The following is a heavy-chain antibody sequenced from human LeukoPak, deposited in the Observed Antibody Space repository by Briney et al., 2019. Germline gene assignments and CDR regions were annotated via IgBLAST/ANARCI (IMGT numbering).Heavy chain of an antibody. CDR3: ARSGWHVDY. J-gene: IGHJ4*02. CDR2: IYYSGST. D-gene: IGHD6-19*01. V-gene: IGHV4-61*01. CDR1: GGSVSSGSYY. Sequence: PSETLSLTCTVSGGSVSSGSYYWRWIRQPPGKGLEWIGYIYYSGSTNYNPSLKSRVTISVDKSKNQFSLKLSSVTAADTAVYYCARSGWHVDYWGQGTLVTVSS.